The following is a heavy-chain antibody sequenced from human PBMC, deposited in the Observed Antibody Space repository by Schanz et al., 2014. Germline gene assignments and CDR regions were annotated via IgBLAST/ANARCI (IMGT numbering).Heavy chain of an antibody. CDR1: GFTFSSHW. V-gene: IGHV3-23*04. J-gene: IGHJ3*02. CDR2: ISGSGGST. CDR3: AKGRFGELSAFDI. Sequence: EVQLVQSGGGLVQPGGSLRLSCAASGFTFSSHWMHWVRQAPGKGLEWVSAISGSGGSTYYADSVKGRFTISRDNSKNTLYLQMNSLRAEDTAVYYCAKGRFGELSAFDIWGQGTMVTVSS. D-gene: IGHD3-10*01.